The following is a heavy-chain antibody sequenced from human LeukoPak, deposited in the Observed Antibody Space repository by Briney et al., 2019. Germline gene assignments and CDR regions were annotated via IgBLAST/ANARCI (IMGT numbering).Heavy chain of an antibody. CDR1: DGSISSGAYY. CDR3: ARKSTDGYNEGLDY. CDR2: IYYSGST. V-gene: IGHV4-31*03. Sequence: PSETLSLTCTVSDGSISSGAYYWNWIRQHPGKGLEWIGYIYYSGSTYYNPSLKSRVTMSVDTSKNQFSLKLSSVTAADTAVYYCARKSTDGYNEGLDYWGQGTLVTVSS. J-gene: IGHJ4*02. D-gene: IGHD5-24*01.